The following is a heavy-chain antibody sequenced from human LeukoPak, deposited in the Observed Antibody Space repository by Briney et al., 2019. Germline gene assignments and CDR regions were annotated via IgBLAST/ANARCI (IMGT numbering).Heavy chain of an antibody. D-gene: IGHD3-3*02. CDR3: AKDRPLRPYIPSSFFDY. J-gene: IGHJ4*02. Sequence: GGSLRLSCAASGFTFSSYAMSWVRQAPGKGLEWVSAISGSGGSTYYADSVKGRFTISRDNSENTLYLQMNSLRAEDTAVYYCAKDRPLRPYIPSSFFDYWGQGTLVTVSS. CDR1: GFTFSSYA. V-gene: IGHV3-23*01. CDR2: ISGSGGST.